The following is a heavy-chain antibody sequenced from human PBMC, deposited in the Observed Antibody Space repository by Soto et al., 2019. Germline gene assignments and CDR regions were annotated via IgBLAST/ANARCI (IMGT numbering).Heavy chain of an antibody. D-gene: IGHD5-12*01. CDR1: GFTFTSSA. CDR2: IVVGSGNT. Sequence: GASVKVSCKASGFTFTSSAVQWVRQARGQRLEWIGWIVVGSGNTNYAQKFQDRVTITRDISTSTAYMELSSLRSEDTAVYYCANKLYSGYDRAFDYWGQGTLVTVSS. CDR3: ANKLYSGYDRAFDY. V-gene: IGHV1-58*01. J-gene: IGHJ4*02.